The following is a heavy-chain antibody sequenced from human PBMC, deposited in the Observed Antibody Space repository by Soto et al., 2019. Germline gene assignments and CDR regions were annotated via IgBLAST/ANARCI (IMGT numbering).Heavy chain of an antibody. CDR3: ARSLIFGVDPNAY. D-gene: IGHD3-3*01. Sequence: QLVQSGHEVKKPGASVKVSCKTSGYTFTSYGVNWVRQAPGQGLEWLGWISGYNGETNYAQRAQGRLTVTIDTSTNTAYMELRSLRSDDTALYYCARSLIFGVDPNAYWGQGTLVSVSS. CDR2: ISGYNGET. CDR1: GYTFTSYG. J-gene: IGHJ4*02. V-gene: IGHV1-18*01.